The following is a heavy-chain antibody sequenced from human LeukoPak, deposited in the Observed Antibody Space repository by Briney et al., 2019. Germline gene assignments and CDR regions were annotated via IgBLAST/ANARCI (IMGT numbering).Heavy chain of an antibody. CDR1: GGSFSGYY. V-gene: IGHV4-34*01. J-gene: IGHJ6*03. D-gene: IGHD2-15*01. CDR2: INHSGST. CDR3: ARTSRYCSGGSCYRYYYYYYMDV. Sequence: PSETLSLTCAVYGGSFSGYYWSWIRQPPGKGLEWIGEINHSGSTNYNPSLKSRVTISVDTSKNQFSLKLSSVTAADTAVYYCARTSRYCSGGSCYRYYYYYYMDVWGKGTTVTISS.